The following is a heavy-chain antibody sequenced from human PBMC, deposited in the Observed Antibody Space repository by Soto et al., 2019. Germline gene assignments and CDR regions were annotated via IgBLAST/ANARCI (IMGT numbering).Heavy chain of an antibody. D-gene: IGHD4-17*01. CDR1: GGSISSGGYY. V-gene: IGHV4-31*03. CDR2: IYYGGST. J-gene: IGHJ4*02. Sequence: QVQLQESGPGLVKPSQTLSLTCTVSGGSISSGGYYWSWIRQHPGKGLEWIGYIYYGGSTSYNPCLKSRVTIAVDTAKNQFALKLSSVTGADTALDYCARSKYNDYCDQVSFDYWGQGTLVTVSS. CDR3: ARSKYNDYCDQVSFDY.